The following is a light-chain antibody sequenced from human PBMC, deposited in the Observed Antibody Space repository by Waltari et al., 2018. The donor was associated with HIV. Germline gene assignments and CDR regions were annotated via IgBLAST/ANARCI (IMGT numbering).Light chain of an antibody. CDR1: SSYVGGYKY. CDR3: CSYAGSYTPVV. V-gene: IGLV2-11*01. J-gene: IGLJ2*01. Sequence: QSALTPPRSVSGSPRHSVTISCTGTSSYVGGYKYLSLYQQNPGKAPKFMIYDVSKRPSGVPDRFSGSKSGNTASLTISGLQAEDEADYYCCSYAGSYTPVVFGGGTKLTVL. CDR2: DVS.